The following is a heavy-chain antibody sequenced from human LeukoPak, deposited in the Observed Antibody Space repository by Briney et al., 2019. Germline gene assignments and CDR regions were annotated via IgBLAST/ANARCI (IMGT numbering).Heavy chain of an antibody. CDR3: ARAKSTVVDAFDI. D-gene: IGHD4-23*01. Sequence: SGTLSLTCAVSGGSISSSNWWSWVRQPPGRGLEWIGEIYHSGSTNYNPSLKSRVTISVDKSKNQFSLKLSSVTAADTAVYYCARAKSTVVDAFDIWGQGTMVTVSS. CDR1: GGSISSSNW. CDR2: IYHSGST. J-gene: IGHJ3*02. V-gene: IGHV4-4*02.